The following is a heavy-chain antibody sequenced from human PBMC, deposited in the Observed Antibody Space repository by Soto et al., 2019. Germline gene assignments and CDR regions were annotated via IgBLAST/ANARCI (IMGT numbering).Heavy chain of an antibody. J-gene: IGHJ4*02. Sequence: QVQLQQWGAGLLKPSETLSLTCAVYGGSFSGYYWSWIRQPPGKGLEWIGEINHSGSTNYNPSLKRRVTISVDTAKHQFSLKLSSVTAADTAVYYCARARRIYCSGGSCYYFDSWGQGTLVTVSS. CDR1: GGSFSGYY. CDR2: INHSGST. V-gene: IGHV4-34*01. CDR3: ARARRIYCSGGSCYYFDS. D-gene: IGHD2-15*01.